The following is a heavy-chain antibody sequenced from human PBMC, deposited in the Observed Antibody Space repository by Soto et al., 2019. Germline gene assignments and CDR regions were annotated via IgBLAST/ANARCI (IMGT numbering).Heavy chain of an antibody. J-gene: IGHJ1*01. CDR3: ARAEFKNYYDSSGYYYGAFQH. D-gene: IGHD3-22*01. CDR2: IIPIFGTA. Sequence: SGKVSCKASGCTFSSYAISCVRQAPGQGLEWMGGIIPIFGTANYAQKFQGRVTITADESTSTAYMELSSLRSEDTAVYYCARAEFKNYYDSSGYYYGAFQHWGQGTLVTVSS. V-gene: IGHV1-69*13. CDR1: GCTFSSYA.